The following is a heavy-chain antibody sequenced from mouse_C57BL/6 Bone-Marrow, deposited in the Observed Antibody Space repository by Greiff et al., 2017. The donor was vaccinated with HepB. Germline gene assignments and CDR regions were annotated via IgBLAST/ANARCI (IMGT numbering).Heavy chain of an antibody. V-gene: IGHV5-12*01. CDR1: GFTFSDYY. D-gene: IGHD2-1*01. CDR3: ARRLYSYAMYY. J-gene: IGHJ4*01. CDR2: ISNGGGST. Sequence: EVNLVESGGGLVQPGGSLKLSCAASGFTFSDYYMYWVRQTPEKRLEWVAYISNGGGSTYYPDTVKGRFTISRDNAKNTLYLQMSRLKSEDTAMYYCARRLYSYAMYYWGQGTSVTVSS.